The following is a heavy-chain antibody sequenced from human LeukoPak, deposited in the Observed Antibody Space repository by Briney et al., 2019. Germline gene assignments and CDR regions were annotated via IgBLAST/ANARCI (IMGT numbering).Heavy chain of an antibody. Sequence: GGSLRLSCAASGFTFSSYAMHWVRQAPGKGLEWVAVISYDGSNKYYADSVKGRFTISRDNSKNTLYLQMNSLRVEDTAVYYCARDGPAYYYDSSGYFGYWGQGTLVTVSS. CDR1: GFTFSSYA. J-gene: IGHJ4*02. V-gene: IGHV3-30*04. CDR2: ISYDGSNK. CDR3: ARDGPAYYYDSSGYFGY. D-gene: IGHD3-22*01.